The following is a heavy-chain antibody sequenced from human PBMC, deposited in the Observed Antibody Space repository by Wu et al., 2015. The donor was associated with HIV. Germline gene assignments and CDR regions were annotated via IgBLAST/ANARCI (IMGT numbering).Heavy chain of an antibody. Sequence: QLKQSGAEVRKPGASVNISCKASGYTFTTYTLHWVRQAPGQGLEWMGIINPSDGTTSYAQSFQGRLTLTSDTSTSTVYMGLRSLRSADTAVYFCARGYLVSRETRDYYMDVWGKGTTVSVFS. CDR3: ARGYLVSRETRDYYMDV. CDR1: GYTFTTYT. CDR2: INPSDGTT. V-gene: IGHV1-46*01. J-gene: IGHJ6*03. D-gene: IGHD1-14*01.